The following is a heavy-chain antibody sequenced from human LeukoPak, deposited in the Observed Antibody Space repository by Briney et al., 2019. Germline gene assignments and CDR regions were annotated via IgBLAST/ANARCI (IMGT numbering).Heavy chain of an antibody. CDR1: GFIFGDYA. CDR2: ITWNSVSI. J-gene: IGHJ4*02. Sequence: PGGSLRLSCAASGFIFGDYAIHWVRQAPGKGLEWVSGITWNSVSIGYADSVKGRFTISRDNAKNSLYLQMSSLRAEDTAFYYCAKGLAVSGEDYWGQGTLVTVSS. V-gene: IGHV3-9*01. CDR3: AKGLAVSGEDY. D-gene: IGHD6-19*01.